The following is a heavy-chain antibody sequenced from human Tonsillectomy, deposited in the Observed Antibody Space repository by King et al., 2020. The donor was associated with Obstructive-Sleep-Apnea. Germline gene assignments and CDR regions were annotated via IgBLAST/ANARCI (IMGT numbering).Heavy chain of an antibody. J-gene: IGHJ4*02. D-gene: IGHD2-15*01. Sequence: VQLQESGPGLVKPSETLSLTCTVSDYSISSGYYWGWIRQPPGKGLEWLGSIYHSGSTYYNPSLKSRVTISVDTSKNQFSLKLSSVTAADTAVYYCARDPMMFCSGGSCYGGYFDYWGQGTLVTVSS. CDR1: DYSISSGYY. CDR3: ARDPMMFCSGGSCYGGYFDY. V-gene: IGHV4-38-2*02. CDR2: IYHSGST.